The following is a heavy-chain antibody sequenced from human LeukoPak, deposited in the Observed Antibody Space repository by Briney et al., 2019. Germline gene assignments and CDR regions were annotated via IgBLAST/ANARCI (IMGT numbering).Heavy chain of an antibody. CDR2: IHPEGNEK. CDR3: ARATPYYDF. D-gene: IGHD3-3*01. J-gene: IGHJ4*02. V-gene: IGHV3-7*01. Sequence: GGSLRLSCTASGFTFSTYWMSWVRQAPGEGLEWVANIHPEGNEKYHVDSVKGRFTISRDNAKNSLYLQMNSLRAEDTAVYYCARATPYYDFWSQGTLVTVSS. CDR1: GFTFSTYW.